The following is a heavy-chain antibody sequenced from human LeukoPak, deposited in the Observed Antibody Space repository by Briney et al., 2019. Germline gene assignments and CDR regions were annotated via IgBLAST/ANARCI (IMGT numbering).Heavy chain of an antibody. V-gene: IGHV3-30-3*01. CDR1: GFTFSSYA. J-gene: IGHJ4*02. Sequence: VGSLRLSCAASGFTFSSYAMHWVRQAPGKGLEWVAVISYDGSNKYYADSVKGRFTISRDNSKNTLYLQMNSLRAEDTAVYYCARDGGVAAAGTSYFDYWGQGTLVTVSS. CDR3: ARDGGVAAAGTSYFDY. D-gene: IGHD6-13*01. CDR2: ISYDGSNK.